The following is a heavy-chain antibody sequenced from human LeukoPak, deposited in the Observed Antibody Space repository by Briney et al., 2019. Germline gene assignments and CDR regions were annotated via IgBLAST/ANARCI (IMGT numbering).Heavy chain of an antibody. J-gene: IGHJ4*02. CDR3: AKDRSSSSTYDY. D-gene: IGHD6-6*01. Sequence: GGPLRLSCAASGFIFSNYAMSWVRQAPGKGREWFSGIRGSGVSTYYADSVKARFTISRDNIKNTVDLQMNSLRGEDTAVYYCAKDRSSSSTYDYWGQGTLVTVSS. CDR1: GFIFSNYA. CDR2: IRGSGVST. V-gene: IGHV3-23*01.